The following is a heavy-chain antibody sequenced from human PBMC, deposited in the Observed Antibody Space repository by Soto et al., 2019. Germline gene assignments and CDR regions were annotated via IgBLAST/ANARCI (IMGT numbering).Heavy chain of an antibody. D-gene: IGHD3-10*01. CDR2: IYPVDSDP. V-gene: IGHV5-51*01. CDR1: VYSFPSYW. Sequence: PGESLKISCKGSVYSFPSYWIGWVRQMPGKDLEGMGIIYPVDSDPRYSPSFQGQITISADKSISPAYLECSSLEAPDTAMYYFAGGGVRGVITRTRDYYGMDVWGQGTTVTVSS. CDR3: AGGGVRGVITRTRDYYGMDV. J-gene: IGHJ6*02.